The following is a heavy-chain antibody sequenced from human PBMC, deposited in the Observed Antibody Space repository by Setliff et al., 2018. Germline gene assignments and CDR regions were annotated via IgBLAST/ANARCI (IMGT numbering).Heavy chain of an antibody. D-gene: IGHD3-16*01. Sequence: GASVKVSCKASGYTFSSYAMNWVRQAPGQGLEWMGWISTNTGNPTYAQGFTGRFVFSLDTSVSTAYLQISSLKAEDTAVYYCAREGEGSTFFPLGAFDIWGQGTMVTVSS. J-gene: IGHJ3*02. CDR3: AREGEGSTFFPLGAFDI. CDR1: GYTFSSYA. V-gene: IGHV7-4-1*02. CDR2: ISTNTGNP.